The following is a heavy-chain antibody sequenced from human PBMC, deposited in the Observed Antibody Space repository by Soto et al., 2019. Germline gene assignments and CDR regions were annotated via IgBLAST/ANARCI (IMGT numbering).Heavy chain of an antibody. CDR1: GGTFSSYA. D-gene: IGHD2-2*01. CDR2: IIPIFGTA. V-gene: IGHV1-69*13. J-gene: IGHJ6*02. CDR3: AKGYCSSTSCYQGHYYGMDV. Sequence: SVKVSCKASGGTFSSYAISWVRQAPGQGLEWMGGIIPIFGTANYAQKFQGRVTITADESTSTAYMELSSLRSEDTAVYYCAKGYCSSTSCYQGHYYGMDVWGQGTTVTVSS.